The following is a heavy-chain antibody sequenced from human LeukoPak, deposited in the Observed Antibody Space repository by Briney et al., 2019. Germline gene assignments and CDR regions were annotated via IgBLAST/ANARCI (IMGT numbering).Heavy chain of an antibody. V-gene: IGHV3-23*01. Sequence: GGSLRLSCAASGFTFSNYAMNWVRQAPGKGLEWVPAISGSGGSTYYADSVKGRFTISRDNSKNTLYLQMSSLRAEDTAVYYCAKDPYYDFWSAYPPDYWGQGTLVTVSS. CDR2: ISGSGGST. D-gene: IGHD3-3*01. CDR1: GFTFSNYA. CDR3: AKDPYYDFWSAYPPDY. J-gene: IGHJ4*02.